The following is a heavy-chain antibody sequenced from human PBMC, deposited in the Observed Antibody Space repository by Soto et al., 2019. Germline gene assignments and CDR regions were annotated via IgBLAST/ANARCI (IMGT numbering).Heavy chain of an antibody. Sequence: QVQLVQSGAEVKKPGSSVKVSCKASGGTFSSYAISWVRQAPGQGLEWMGGIIPIFGTANYAQKLQGRVTITADESTSTAYMELSSLRSADTAVYYCARDAGIAAGEWSWFYPWGQGTLVAVCS. J-gene: IGHJ5*02. V-gene: IGHV1-69*01. CDR1: GGTFSSYA. CDR2: IIPIFGTA. D-gene: IGHD6-13*01. CDR3: ARDAGIAAGEWSWFYP.